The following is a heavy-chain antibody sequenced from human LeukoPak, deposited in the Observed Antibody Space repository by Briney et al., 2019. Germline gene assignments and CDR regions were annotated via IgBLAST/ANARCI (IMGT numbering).Heavy chain of an antibody. D-gene: IGHD2-15*01. CDR3: ARAGCSGGSCYSHYSYYYYMDV. Sequence: GGSLRLSCAASGFTFSSYSMNWVRQAPGKGLEWVSSISSSSSYIYYADSVKGRFTISRDNAKNSLYLQMNSLRAEDTAVYYCARAGCSGGSCYSHYSYYYYMDVWGKGTTVTVSS. CDR1: GFTFSSYS. J-gene: IGHJ6*03. V-gene: IGHV3-21*01. CDR2: ISSSSSYI.